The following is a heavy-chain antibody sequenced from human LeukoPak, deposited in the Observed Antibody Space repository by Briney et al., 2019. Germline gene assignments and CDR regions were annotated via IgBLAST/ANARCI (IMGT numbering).Heavy chain of an antibody. Sequence: GGSLRLSCAASGFIFSKYSMDWVRQAPGKGLEWVAYVSSSSSTIHYADSVKGRFTISRDNAKNSLDLQMNSLRDEDTAVYYCAKVGPLGAAGSASDYWGQGTLVTVSS. D-gene: IGHD6-13*01. CDR1: GFIFSKYS. J-gene: IGHJ4*02. V-gene: IGHV3-48*02. CDR2: VSSSSSTI. CDR3: AKVGPLGAAGSASDY.